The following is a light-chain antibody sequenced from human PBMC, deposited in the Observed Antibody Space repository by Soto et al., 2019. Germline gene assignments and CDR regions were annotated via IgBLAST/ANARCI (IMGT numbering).Light chain of an antibody. V-gene: IGLV2-14*02. CDR1: RSDVGGYNL. CDR3: AAWDDSLSRVV. CDR2: EVS. Sequence: QSALTQPASVSGSPGQSITMSCTGSRSDVGGYNLVSWYQQHPGKAPKLMIYEVSKRPSGVSPRFSGSKFGNTASLTISGLRSEDEADYFCAAWDDSLSRVVFGGGTKLTVL. J-gene: IGLJ2*01.